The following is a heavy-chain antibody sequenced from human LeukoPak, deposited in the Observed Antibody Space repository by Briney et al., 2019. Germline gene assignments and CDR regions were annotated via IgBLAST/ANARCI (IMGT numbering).Heavy chain of an antibody. CDR3: AREGLGRAFDI. CDR1: RGTFSSYV. CDR2: IIPIFGTA. V-gene: IGHV1-69*13. Sequence: ASVKVSCKASRGTFSSYVISWVRQAPGQGLEWMGGIIPIFGTANYAQKFQGRVTITADESTSTAYMELSSLRSEDTAVYYCAREGLGRAFDIWGQGTMVTVSS. D-gene: IGHD3-16*01. J-gene: IGHJ3*02.